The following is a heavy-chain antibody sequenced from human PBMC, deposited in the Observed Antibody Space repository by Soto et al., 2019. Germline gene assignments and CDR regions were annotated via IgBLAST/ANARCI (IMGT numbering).Heavy chain of an antibody. V-gene: IGHV3-30*18. D-gene: IGHD2-2*01. CDR1: GLTFSTYG. CDR2: ISNDVRNI. Sequence: LSCAASGLTFSTYGFHWVRQAPGKGLEWVAVISNDVRNIHYAESVKGRFTISRDNSKNTLYLQMNSLRPNDTAVYYCVKDTLGGMTPVFMPGPHWGQGTLVTVSS. J-gene: IGHJ4*02. CDR3: VKDTLGGMTPVFMPGPH.